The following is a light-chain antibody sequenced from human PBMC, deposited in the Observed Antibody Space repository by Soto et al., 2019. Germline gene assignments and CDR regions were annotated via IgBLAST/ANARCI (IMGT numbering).Light chain of an antibody. CDR3: CSYAGSSNLYV. J-gene: IGLJ1*01. CDR1: SSDVGSYNL. V-gene: IGLV2-23*01. Sequence: LTQPASVSGSPGQSITISCTGTSSDVGSYNLVSWYQQHPGKAPKLMIYEGSKRPSGVSNRFSGSKSGNTASLTISGLQAEDEADYSCCSYAGSSNLYVFGTGTKVTVL. CDR2: EGS.